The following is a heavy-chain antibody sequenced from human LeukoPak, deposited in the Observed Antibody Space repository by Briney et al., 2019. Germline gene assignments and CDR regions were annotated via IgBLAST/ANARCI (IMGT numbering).Heavy chain of an antibody. CDR2: ISSSSSYI. D-gene: IGHD6-13*01. V-gene: IGHV3-21*01. Sequence: PGGSLRLSCAASGFTFSSYSMNWVRQAPGKGLEWVSSISSSSSYIYYADSVKGRFTISRDNAKNSLYLQMNSLRAEDTAVYYCARDPGPRLNLAAAGIGYWGQGTLVTVSS. CDR3: ARDPGPRLNLAAAGIGY. CDR1: GFTFSSYS. J-gene: IGHJ4*02.